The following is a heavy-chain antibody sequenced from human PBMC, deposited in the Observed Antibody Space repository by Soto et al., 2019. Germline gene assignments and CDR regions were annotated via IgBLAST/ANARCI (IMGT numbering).Heavy chain of an antibody. D-gene: IGHD5-18*01. CDR3: ARVPGETAMGLRAYAFDI. CDR2: IYHSGST. Sequence: QVQLQESGPGLVKPSGTLSLTCAVSSGSISSSNWWSWVRQPPGKGLEWIGEIYHSGSTNYNPSLKSRVTISVDKSKNQFSLKLSSVSAADTAVYYCARVPGETAMGLRAYAFDIWGQGTMVTVSS. CDR1: SGSISSSNW. J-gene: IGHJ3*02. V-gene: IGHV4-4*02.